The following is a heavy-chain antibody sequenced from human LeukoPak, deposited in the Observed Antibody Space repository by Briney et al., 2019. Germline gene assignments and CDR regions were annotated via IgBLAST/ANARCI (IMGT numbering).Heavy chain of an antibody. J-gene: IGHJ4*02. D-gene: IGHD1-14*01. V-gene: IGHV3-9*01. CDR1: GFTFDDYA. CDR3: AKQGEPDFFDY. Sequence: GRSLRLSCAASGFTFDDYAMHWVRQVPGKGLEWVSGITWNSGDIDYADSVKGRLTISRDNAKNSLYLQMNSLRVEDTAFYYCAKQGEPDFFDYWGQGTLVTVSS. CDR2: ITWNSGDI.